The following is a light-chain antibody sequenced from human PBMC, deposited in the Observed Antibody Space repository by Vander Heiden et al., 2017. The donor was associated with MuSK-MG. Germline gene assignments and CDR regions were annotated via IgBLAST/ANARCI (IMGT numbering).Light chain of an antibody. J-gene: IGLJ2*01. V-gene: IGLV3-21*02. CDR3: QVWDSSSDLPV. CDR1: NIGSNS. Sequence: SYVLTQPPSVSVAPGQPARITCGGNNIGSNSVHWYQQKPGQAPVLVVYDDSDRPSGSPERFSGSNSGNTATLTISRVEAGDQADYYCQVWDSSSDLPVFGGGTKLTVL. CDR2: DDS.